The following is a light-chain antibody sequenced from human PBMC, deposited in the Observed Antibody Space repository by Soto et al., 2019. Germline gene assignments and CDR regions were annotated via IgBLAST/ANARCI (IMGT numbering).Light chain of an antibody. CDR2: ATS. Sequence: EIVLTQSPGTLSLSPGDRATLSCRASQSVSSSYLAWYQQKPGQAPSLLIYATSSRATGIPDRFSGSGSGTDFSLTISRLEPEDFAVYYCQQYGSSPITFGQGTRLEI. J-gene: IGKJ5*01. V-gene: IGKV3-20*01. CDR3: QQYGSSPIT. CDR1: QSVSSSY.